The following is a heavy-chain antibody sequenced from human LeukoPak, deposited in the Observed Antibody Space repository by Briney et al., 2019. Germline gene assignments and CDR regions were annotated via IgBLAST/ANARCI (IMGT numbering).Heavy chain of an antibody. V-gene: IGHV3-30*03. Sequence: GGSLRLSCAASGFTFSSYGMHWVRQAPGKGLEWVAVISYDGSNKYYADSVKGRFTISRDNAKNSLYPQMNSLRAEDTAVYYCARDIVVVTAVIYYYYGMDVWGQGTTVTVSS. D-gene: IGHD2-21*02. CDR3: ARDIVVVTAVIYYYYGMDV. CDR1: GFTFSSYG. J-gene: IGHJ6*02. CDR2: ISYDGSNK.